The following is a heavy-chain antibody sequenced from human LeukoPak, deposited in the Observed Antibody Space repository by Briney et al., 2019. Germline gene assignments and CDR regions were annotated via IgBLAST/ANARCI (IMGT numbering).Heavy chain of an antibody. Sequence: SETLSLTCTVSGGSINSYYWSWIRQPPGKGLEWIGRIYTSGSTNYNPSLKSRVTISVDTSKNQFSLKLSSVTAADTAVYYCARAYYGSGSPGGNFDYWGQGTLVTVSS. CDR3: ARAYYGSGSPGGNFDY. J-gene: IGHJ4*02. D-gene: IGHD3-10*01. CDR2: IYTSGST. CDR1: GGSINSYY. V-gene: IGHV4-4*08.